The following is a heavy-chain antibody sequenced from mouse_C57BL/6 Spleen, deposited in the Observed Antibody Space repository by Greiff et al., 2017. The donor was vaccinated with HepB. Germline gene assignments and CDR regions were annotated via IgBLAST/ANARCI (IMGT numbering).Heavy chain of an antibody. CDR1: GFSLSTSGMG. D-gene: IGHD2-12*01. J-gene: IGHJ4*01. V-gene: IGHV8-12*01. CDR3: ARLRPDAMDY. Sequence: QVTLKESGPGILQSSQTLSLTCSFSGFSLSTSGMGVSWIRQPSGKGLEWLAHIYWDDDKRYNPSLKSRLTISKDTSRNQVFLKITSVDTADTATYYCARLRPDAMDYWGQGTSVTVSS. CDR2: IYWDDDK.